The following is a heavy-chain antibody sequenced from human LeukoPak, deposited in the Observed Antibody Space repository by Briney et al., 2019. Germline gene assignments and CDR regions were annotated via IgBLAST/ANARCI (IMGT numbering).Heavy chain of an antibody. V-gene: IGHV1-18*03. CDR3: ARDGKGITGTHHKDY. Sequence: AASVKVSCKASGYTFTSYGISWVRQAPGQGLEWMGWISAYNGNTNYAQKLQGRVTMTTDTSTSTAYMELRSLRSDDMAVYYCARDGKGITGTHHKDYWGQGTLVTVSS. CDR2: ISAYNGNT. J-gene: IGHJ4*02. CDR1: GYTFTSYG. D-gene: IGHD1-20*01.